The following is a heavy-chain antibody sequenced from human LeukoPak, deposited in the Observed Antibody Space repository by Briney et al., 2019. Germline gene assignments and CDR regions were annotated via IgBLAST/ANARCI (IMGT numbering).Heavy chain of an antibody. CDR3: ARAPRNSSTMLDY. J-gene: IGHJ4*02. Sequence: ASVKVSCKASGYTFTNYWIQWARQAPGQGLEWVALINPNDGSTTYAHKFQGRVTMTRDTSTSTVYMDLSSLTSEDTAVYYCARAPRNSSTMLDYWGQGTLVTVSS. CDR2: INPNDGST. CDR1: GYTFTNYW. V-gene: IGHV1-46*01. D-gene: IGHD6-13*01.